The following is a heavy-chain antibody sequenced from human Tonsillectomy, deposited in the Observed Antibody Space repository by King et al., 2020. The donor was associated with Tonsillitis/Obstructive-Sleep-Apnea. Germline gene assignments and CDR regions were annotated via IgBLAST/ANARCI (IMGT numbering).Heavy chain of an antibody. CDR1: CGSIRSRSYY. V-gene: IGHV4-39*01. J-gene: IGHJ4*02. CDR2: LYYSGST. Sequence: QLHYSFPFLLPPSAPLSLPCPVSCGSIRSRSYYWGWIRPPPVPGLAFLVLLYYSGSTYSTPSLKSRVTISVDTSKNQCALKLSSVTAADTAVYYWARHLAEYSSSRGFDYWGQGTRVTGAS. CDR3: ARHLAEYSSSRGFDY. D-gene: IGHD6-6*01.